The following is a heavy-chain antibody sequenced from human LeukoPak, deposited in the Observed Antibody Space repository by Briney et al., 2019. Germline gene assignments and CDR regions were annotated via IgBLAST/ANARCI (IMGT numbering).Heavy chain of an antibody. J-gene: IGHJ4*02. V-gene: IGHV3-23*01. Sequence: GGSLRLSCAASGFTFTSYGLSWVRQAPGKGPEWISAINGDGGATYYADSVKGRFTISRDNSKNTLYLQMNSLRAEDTAVYYCAKSSPPPLSYWGQGTLVTVSS. CDR1: GFTFTSYG. CDR3: AKSSPPPLSY. CDR2: INGDGGAT.